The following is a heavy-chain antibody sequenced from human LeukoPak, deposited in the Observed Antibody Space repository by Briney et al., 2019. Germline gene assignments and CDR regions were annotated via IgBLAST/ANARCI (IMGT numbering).Heavy chain of an antibody. CDR3: ARDLAAMVL. J-gene: IGHJ4*02. CDR2: INHSGDT. Sequence: SETLSLTCAVSGGSFSGNYWTWIRQSPGKGLEWIGEINHSGDTNSTPSLKSRATISVDTSKNQISLMLSSVTAADTAVYYCARDLAAMVLWGQGTLVTVSS. CDR1: GGSFSGNY. D-gene: IGHD5-18*01. V-gene: IGHV4-34*01.